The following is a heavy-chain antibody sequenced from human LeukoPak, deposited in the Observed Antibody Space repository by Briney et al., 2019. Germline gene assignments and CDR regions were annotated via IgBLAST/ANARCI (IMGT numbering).Heavy chain of an antibody. J-gene: IGHJ6*03. CDR2: INHSGSA. Sequence: SETLSPTCAVYGGSFSGYYWSWIRQPPGKGLEWIGEINHSGSANYNPSLKSRVTISVDTSKNQFSLKLSSVTAADTAVYYCARQYRYYYGSGSYRSYYYMDVWGKGTTVTISS. V-gene: IGHV4-34*01. CDR1: GGSFSGYY. D-gene: IGHD3-10*01. CDR3: ARQYRYYYGSGSYRSYYYMDV.